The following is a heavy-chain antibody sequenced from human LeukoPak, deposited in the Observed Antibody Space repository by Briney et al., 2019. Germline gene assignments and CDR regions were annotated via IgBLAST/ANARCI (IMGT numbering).Heavy chain of an antibody. D-gene: IGHD4-11*01. J-gene: IGHJ4*02. Sequence: SETLPLTCTVSGASINNYYWSWIRQPPGKGLEYIAYIYYSGTTNYNPSLKSRVTISLDTSKNQFSLKLNSVTTADTAVYYCAGDTTVTSFGYWGQGTLVTVSS. V-gene: IGHV4-59*01. CDR3: AGDTTVTSFGY. CDR1: GASINNYY. CDR2: IYYSGTT.